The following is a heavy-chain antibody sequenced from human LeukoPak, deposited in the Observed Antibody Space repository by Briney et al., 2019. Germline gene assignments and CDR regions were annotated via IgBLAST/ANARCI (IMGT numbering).Heavy chain of an antibody. D-gene: IGHD2-2*02. V-gene: IGHV3-23*01. CDR1: GFTFSSYA. Sequence: GSLRLSCAASGFTFSSYAMSWVRQAPGKGLEWVSAISGSGGSTYYADSVKGRFTISRDNSKNTLYLQMNSLRAEDTAVYYCAKGQVCSTSCYRWNYYYMDVWGKGTTVTVSS. J-gene: IGHJ6*03. CDR3: AKGQVCSTSCYRWNYYYMDV. CDR2: ISGSGGST.